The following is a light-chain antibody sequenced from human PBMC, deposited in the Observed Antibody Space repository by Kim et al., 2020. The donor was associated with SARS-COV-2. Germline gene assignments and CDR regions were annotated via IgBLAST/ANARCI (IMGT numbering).Light chain of an antibody. J-gene: IGLJ2*01. CDR3: QVWDSSSDHRV. V-gene: IGLV3-21*04. Sequence: APGKTARITWGGDNIGSKSVRWYQQKPGQAPVLVIYYDSDRPSGIPERFSGSNSGNTATLTISRVEAGDEADYYCQVWDSSSDHRVFGGGTQLTVL. CDR1: NIGSKS. CDR2: YDS.